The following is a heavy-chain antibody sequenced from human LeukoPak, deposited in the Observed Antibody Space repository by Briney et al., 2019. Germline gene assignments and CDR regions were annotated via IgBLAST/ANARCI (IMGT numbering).Heavy chain of an antibody. CDR3: ARVGGYSYGTWIDY. V-gene: IGHV3-21*01. Sequence: PGGYLRLYGAASGFTFSSYSMNWVRQAPGKGLEWVSSISSSSSYLYYADSVKGRFTISRDNAKNSLYLQMNSLNAADMAVYYCARVGGYSYGTWIDYWGQGTLVTVSS. CDR1: GFTFSSYS. D-gene: IGHD5-18*01. CDR2: ISSSSSYL. J-gene: IGHJ4*02.